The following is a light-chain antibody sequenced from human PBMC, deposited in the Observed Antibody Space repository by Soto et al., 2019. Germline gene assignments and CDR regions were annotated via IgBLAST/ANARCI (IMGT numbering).Light chain of an antibody. CDR1: QSVSVH. Sequence: EIVLTQSPGTLSLSPGERATLSCRDSQSVSVHLAWYQQKPGQAPRLLIYDASNRATGIPARFSGSGSGTDFTLTISSLEPEDFAVYHCVQRTTWPWTCGQGSKVEIK. V-gene: IGKV3-11*01. CDR3: VQRTTWPWT. J-gene: IGKJ1*01. CDR2: DAS.